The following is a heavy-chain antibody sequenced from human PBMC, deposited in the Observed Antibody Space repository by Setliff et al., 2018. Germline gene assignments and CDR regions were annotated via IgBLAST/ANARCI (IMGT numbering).Heavy chain of an antibody. D-gene: IGHD6-19*01. J-gene: IGHJ4*02. V-gene: IGHV1-18*01. Sequence: GASVKVSCKASGYTFTNYGVTWVRQAPGQGLEWMGWIGAYNGNTYNAHKFQGRVTMTSDASTSTAYMELRSLRSDDTAVYYCARVTIAVAGYFDFWCQGTLVTVSS. CDR1: GYTFTNYG. CDR2: IGAYNGNT. CDR3: ARVTIAVAGYFDF.